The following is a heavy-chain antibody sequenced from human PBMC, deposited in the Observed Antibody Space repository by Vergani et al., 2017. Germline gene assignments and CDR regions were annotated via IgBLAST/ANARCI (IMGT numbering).Heavy chain of an antibody. CDR1: GFTVSSNY. CDR2: IYSGGST. J-gene: IGHJ6*02. V-gene: IGHV3-53*04. D-gene: IGHD3-10*01. Sequence: EVQLVESGGGLVQPGGSLRLSCAASGFTVSSNYMSWVRQAPGKGLEWVSVIYSGGSTYYADSVKGRFTISRHNSKNTLYLQMNSLRAEDTAVYYCAKQDEYYYGSGSYDPEDVWGQGTTVTVSS. CDR3: AKQDEYYYGSGSYDPEDV.